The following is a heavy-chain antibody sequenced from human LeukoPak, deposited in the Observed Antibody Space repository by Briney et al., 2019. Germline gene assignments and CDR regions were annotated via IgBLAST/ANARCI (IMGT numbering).Heavy chain of an antibody. CDR1: EFTFSAYG. J-gene: IGHJ6*02. CDR2: ISGGGADT. Sequence: PGGSLRLSCAASEFTFSAYGMTWVRQAPGKGLEWVSGISGGGADTKYADSVKGRFTISRDNSKNTLYLQMSSLRGDDTAVYYCAKSRYDDYYYYYGMDVWGQGTTVTVSS. CDR3: AKSRYDDYYYYYGMDV. D-gene: IGHD3-3*01. V-gene: IGHV3-23*01.